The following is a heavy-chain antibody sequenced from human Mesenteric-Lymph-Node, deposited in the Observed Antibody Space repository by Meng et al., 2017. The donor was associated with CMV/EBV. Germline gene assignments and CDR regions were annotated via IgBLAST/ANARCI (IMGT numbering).Heavy chain of an antibody. D-gene: IGHD1-26*01. V-gene: IGHV3-23*01. CDR2: ISGSGGST. J-gene: IGHJ3*02. Sequence: GGSLRLSCAASGFTFSTCAMSWVRQAPGKGLEWVSSISGSGGSTYYADSVKGRFTISRDNSKNTLYLQINSLRVEDTAVYYCAKVFEWVGATRGCAFDIWGQGTMVTVSS. CDR1: GFTFSTCA. CDR3: AKVFEWVGATRGCAFDI.